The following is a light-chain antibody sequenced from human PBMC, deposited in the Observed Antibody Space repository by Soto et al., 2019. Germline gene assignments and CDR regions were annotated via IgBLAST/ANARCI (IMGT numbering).Light chain of an antibody. CDR1: QTLTSNY. V-gene: IGKV3-20*01. J-gene: IGKJ4*01. Sequence: EIVLTQSPATLSLSPGERATLSCRASQTLTSNYLAWYQQKPGQAPRLLIHGAASRATGLPDRFSGSGSGTDFTLTISRLETEDFAVYYCQQYSDSVLTFGGGTKVEIK. CDR2: GAA. CDR3: QQYSDSVLT.